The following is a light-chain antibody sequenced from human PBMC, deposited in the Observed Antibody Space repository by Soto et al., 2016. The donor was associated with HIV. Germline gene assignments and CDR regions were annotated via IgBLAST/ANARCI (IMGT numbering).Light chain of an antibody. CDR3: QQSYSIPLT. CDR2: KAS. V-gene: IGKV1-5*03. CDR1: QSISSW. J-gene: IGKJ5*01. Sequence: DIQMTQSPSTLSASVGDRVTITCRASQSISSWLAWYQQKPGKAPKLLIYKASSLESGVPSRFSGSGSGTEFTLTISSLQPDDFATYYCQQSYSIPLTFGQGTRLEV.